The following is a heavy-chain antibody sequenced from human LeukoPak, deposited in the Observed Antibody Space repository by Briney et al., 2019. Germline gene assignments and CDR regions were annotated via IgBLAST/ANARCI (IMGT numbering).Heavy chain of an antibody. D-gene: IGHD3-22*01. CDR3: ARHDYDSSGYYSP. V-gene: IGHV4-38-2*01. CDR1: GYSISSGYY. Sequence: SETLSLTCAVSGYSISSGYYWGWIRQPPGKGLEWIGSIYHSGSTYYNPSLKSRVTISVDTSKNQFSLKLSPVTAADTAVYYCARHDYDSSGYYSPWGQGTLVTVSS. J-gene: IGHJ4*02. CDR2: IYHSGST.